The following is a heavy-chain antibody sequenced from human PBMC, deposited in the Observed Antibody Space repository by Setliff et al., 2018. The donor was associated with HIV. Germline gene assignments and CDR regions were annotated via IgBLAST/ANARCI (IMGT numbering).Heavy chain of an antibody. Sequence: GGSLLLSCVASRFMFSTYAMHWVRQAPGKGLEWVALISFDGRNQYYAASVKGLFTISRDNSKNTLFLQMNSLTPEDTGVYYCARGHYDTSAPDYWGQGTLVTVAS. D-gene: IGHD3-22*01. J-gene: IGHJ4*02. V-gene: IGHV3-30*04. CDR3: ARGHYDTSAPDY. CDR2: ISFDGRNQ. CDR1: RFMFSTYA.